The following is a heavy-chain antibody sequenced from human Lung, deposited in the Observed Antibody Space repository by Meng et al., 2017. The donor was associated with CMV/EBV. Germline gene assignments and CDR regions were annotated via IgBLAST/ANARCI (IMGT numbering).Heavy chain of an antibody. CDR2: ISSSGNIK. CDR1: GFTFSGYE. Sequence: SCVVSGFTFSGYEMNWVRLAPGKGLEWVSYISSSGNIKYYADSVKGRFTISRDNARNSLFLQMNSLRVEDTAVYFCAKDAARQYYDSSGYYFEYWXLGKXVNGAS. D-gene: IGHD3-22*01. J-gene: IGHJ4*02. V-gene: IGHV3-48*03. CDR3: AKDAARQYYDSSGYYFEY.